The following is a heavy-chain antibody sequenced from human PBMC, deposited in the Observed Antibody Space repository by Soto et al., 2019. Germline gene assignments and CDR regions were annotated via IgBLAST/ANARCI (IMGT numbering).Heavy chain of an antibody. J-gene: IGHJ4*01. V-gene: IGHV3-23*01. D-gene: IGHD3-22*01. CDR3: AKRDDSGGYRGAPFDY. Sequence: GGALRLSFAASGFTFSIYAMTWVLQAPGKALERVSAISGTARNQYYEESVKRRFNTPRDNSKTTLSFQMKRLRVQDTAIYYCAKRDDSGGYRGAPFDYWGPGTLVTVSS. CDR2: ISGTARNQ. CDR1: GFTFSIYA.